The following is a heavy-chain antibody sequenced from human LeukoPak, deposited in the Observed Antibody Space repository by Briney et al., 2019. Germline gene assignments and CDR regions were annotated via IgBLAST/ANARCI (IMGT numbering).Heavy chain of an antibody. Sequence: GASVKVSCKASGGTFSSYAISWVRQAPGQGLEWMGRIIPILGIANYARKFQGRVTITADKSTSTAYMELSSLRSEDTAVYYCARDAGCGGDCYYYYGMDVWGQGTTVTVSS. V-gene: IGHV1-69*04. CDR3: ARDAGCGGDCYYYYGMDV. D-gene: IGHD2-21*02. J-gene: IGHJ6*02. CDR1: GGTFSSYA. CDR2: IIPILGIA.